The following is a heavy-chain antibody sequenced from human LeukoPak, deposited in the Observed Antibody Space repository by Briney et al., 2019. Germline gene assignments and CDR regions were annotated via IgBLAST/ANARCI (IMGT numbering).Heavy chain of an antibody. V-gene: IGHV3-23*01. Sequence: PGGSLRLSCAASGFTFSSYAMSWVRQAPGKGLEWVSAISGSGGSTYYADSVKGRFTITRDNSKDTLYLQMNSLRAEDTAVYYCAKSGSNSPLGRFYFDYWGQGTLVTVSS. CDR2: ISGSGGST. CDR3: AKSGSNSPLGRFYFDY. D-gene: IGHD4-23*01. J-gene: IGHJ4*02. CDR1: GFTFSSYA.